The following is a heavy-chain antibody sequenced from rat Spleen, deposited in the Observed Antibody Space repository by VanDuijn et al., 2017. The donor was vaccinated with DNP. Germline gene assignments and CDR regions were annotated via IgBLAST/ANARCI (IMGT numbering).Heavy chain of an antibody. Sequence: EVQLVESGGGLVQPGRSLKLSCAASGFTFSDYYMAWFRQAPTKGLEWVAYTRYDGGCTYNGDSVKARFTIFRDNAKSTLYLQMNSLRSEDIATYYCARWSSSHWYFDFWGPGTMVTVAS. CDR2: TRYDGGCT. V-gene: IGHV5-22*01. CDR3: ARWSSSHWYFDF. CDR1: GFTFSDYY. D-gene: IGHD1-2*01. J-gene: IGHJ1*01.